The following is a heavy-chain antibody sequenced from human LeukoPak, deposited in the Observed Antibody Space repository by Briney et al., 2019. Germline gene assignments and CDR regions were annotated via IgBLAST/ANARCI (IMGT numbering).Heavy chain of an antibody. V-gene: IGHV3-23*01. Sequence: GGSLSLSCAASGFTFSSYAMSWVRQAPGKGLEWVSAISGSGGSTYYADSVKGRFTISRDNSKNTLYLQMNSLRAEDTAVYYCAKDYGGNSGSDAFAIWGQGTMVTVSS. CDR1: GFTFSSYA. J-gene: IGHJ3*02. CDR3: AKDYGGNSGSDAFAI. CDR2: ISGSGGST. D-gene: IGHD4-23*01.